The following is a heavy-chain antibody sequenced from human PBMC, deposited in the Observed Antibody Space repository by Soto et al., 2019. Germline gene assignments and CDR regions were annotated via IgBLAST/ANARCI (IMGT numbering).Heavy chain of an antibody. J-gene: IGHJ4*02. Sequence: ASVKVSCKTSGYSFSSIGISWVRQAPGQGLEWMGWISPHKDNTYYAQRLQGRVTMTTDTSTSTAYMELRSLRSDDTAVYFCARDVDGSGSYYTNYWCQGTLVTVSS. D-gene: IGHD3-10*01. CDR1: GYSFSSIG. V-gene: IGHV1-18*01. CDR2: ISPHKDNT. CDR3: ARDVDGSGSYYTNY.